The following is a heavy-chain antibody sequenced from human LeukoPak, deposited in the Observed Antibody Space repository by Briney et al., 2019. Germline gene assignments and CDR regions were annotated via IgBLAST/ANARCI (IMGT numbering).Heavy chain of an antibody. CDR3: ARWSGFDF. Sequence: PGGSLRLSCAGSGFTFSSYVMHWVRQAPGKGLEGVAVISYHGTNKYYADSVKGGFTISRDNAKNSLYLQMNSLRADDAAVYYCARWSGFDFWGQGTLVTVSS. D-gene: IGHD3-10*01. CDR1: GFTFSSYV. V-gene: IGHV3-30-3*01. J-gene: IGHJ4*02. CDR2: ISYHGTNK.